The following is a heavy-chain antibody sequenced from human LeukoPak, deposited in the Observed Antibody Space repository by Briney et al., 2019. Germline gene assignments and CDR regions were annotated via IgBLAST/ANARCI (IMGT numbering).Heavy chain of an antibody. V-gene: IGHV1-2*02. Sequence: ASVKVSCKASGYTFTGYYMHWVRQAPGQGLEWVGWINPDSGGTNYARKFQGRVTMTRDTSIRAAYMELRRLRSEDTAVYYCARSENTDGVSYYYYYMDVWGKGTTVTVSS. D-gene: IGHD2-8*01. J-gene: IGHJ6*03. CDR1: GYTFTGYY. CDR3: ARSENTDGVSYYYYYMDV. CDR2: INPDSGGT.